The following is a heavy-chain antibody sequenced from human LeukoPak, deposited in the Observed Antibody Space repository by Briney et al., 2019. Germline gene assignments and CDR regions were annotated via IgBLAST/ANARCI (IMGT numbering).Heavy chain of an antibody. J-gene: IGHJ3*02. D-gene: IGHD3/OR15-3a*01. CDR1: GFTVSNNY. CDR2: SYSDTNT. V-gene: IGHV3-53*01. CDR3: VRKSRDFNAAFDI. Sequence: PGGSLRLSCTASGFTVSNNYMSWVRQAPGKGLEWVSISYSDTNTNYADSVTGRFTISRDTSQNTLSLQMNSLRAEDTAVYYCVRKSRDFNAAFDIWGQGTVVTVSA.